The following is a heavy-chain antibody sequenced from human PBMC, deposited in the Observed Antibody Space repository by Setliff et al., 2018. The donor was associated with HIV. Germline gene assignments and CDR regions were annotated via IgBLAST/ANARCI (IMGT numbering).Heavy chain of an antibody. J-gene: IGHJ6*03. CDR3: ARGSRQLTIFGVVFKTNYYFMDV. CDR1: GGSFSGYY. CDR2: INHDRTT. V-gene: IGHV4-34*01. Sequence: PSETLSLTSAVYGGSFSGYYWSWFRQPPGKGLEWIGEINHDRTTNYNPSLKSRVTISVDTSKNQFSLTLNSVTAADTAVYYCARGSRQLTIFGVVFKTNYYFMDVWGKGTAVTVSS. D-gene: IGHD3-3*01.